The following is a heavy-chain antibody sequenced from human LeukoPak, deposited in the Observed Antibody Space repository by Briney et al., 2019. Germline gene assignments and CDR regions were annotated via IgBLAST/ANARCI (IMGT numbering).Heavy chain of an antibody. Sequence: PSETLSLTCTVSGGSISSSSYYWGWIRQPPGKGLEWIGSIYYSGSTYNKPSRKSRVTISVDTSKNQFSLKLSSVTAADTAVYYCARGISAYYYYYMDVWGKGTTVTVSS. V-gene: IGHV4-39*07. D-gene: IGHD6-13*01. CDR1: GGSISSSSYY. CDR2: IYYSGST. CDR3: ARGISAYYYYYMDV. J-gene: IGHJ6*03.